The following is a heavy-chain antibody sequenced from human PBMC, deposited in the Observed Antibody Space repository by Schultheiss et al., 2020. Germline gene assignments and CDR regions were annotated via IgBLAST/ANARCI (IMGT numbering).Heavy chain of an antibody. Sequence: AETLSLICTVSGGSISSSSYYWGWIRQPPGKGLEWIGSIYTSGSTNYNPSLKSRVTISVDTSKNQFSLKLSSVTAAETAVYYWARVTLGDGYTIDYWGQGTLVTLSS. CDR2: IYTSGST. J-gene: IGHJ4*02. CDR3: ARVTLGDGYTIDY. CDR1: GGSISSSSYY. D-gene: IGHD5-24*01. V-gene: IGHV4-39*07.